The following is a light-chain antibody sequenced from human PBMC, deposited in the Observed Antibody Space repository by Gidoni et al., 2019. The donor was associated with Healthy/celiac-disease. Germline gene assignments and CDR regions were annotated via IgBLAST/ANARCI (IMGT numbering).Light chain of an antibody. V-gene: IGKV4-1*01. J-gene: IGKJ1*01. CDR1: QSVLYSSNNKNY. CDR3: QQYYSAPWT. Sequence: IAMTQSPDSLAVSLGERATINCKSSQSVLYSSNNKNYLSWYQQKPGQPPRLLIYWASTRESGVPDRFSGSGSGTDFTLTISSLQAEDVAVYYCQQYYSAPWTFGQGTKVEIK. CDR2: WAS.